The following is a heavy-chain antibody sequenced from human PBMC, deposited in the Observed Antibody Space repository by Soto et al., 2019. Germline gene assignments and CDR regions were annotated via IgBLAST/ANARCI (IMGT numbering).Heavy chain of an antibody. V-gene: IGHV4-39*01. J-gene: IGHJ4*02. CDR1: GGSISSSDYY. CDR2: VSYSVSP. D-gene: IGHD3-16*01. Sequence: QLQLQESGPGLVKPSETLSLTCIVSGGSISSSDYYWGWVRQPLGKGLEWIGAVSYSVSPSYNPSLTGRVTISVDTSKNQFSLNLRSVTAADTAVYYCARQTGGFGYYFDYWGQGALVTVSS. CDR3: ARQTGGFGYYFDY.